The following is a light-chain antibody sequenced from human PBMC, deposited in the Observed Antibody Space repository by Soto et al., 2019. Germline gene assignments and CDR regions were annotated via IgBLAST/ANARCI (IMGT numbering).Light chain of an antibody. J-gene: IGKJ4*01. Sequence: AIQLTQSPSSLSASVGDSVTITCRASQGIACALAWYRQKPGKPPKLLVYDASTLQSGVPPTFSGSGSGTDFTLTIYSLQPEDFATYYCQQYDSYPLSFGGGTKVE. CDR3: QQYDSYPLS. CDR2: DAS. V-gene: IGKV1-13*02. CDR1: QGIACA.